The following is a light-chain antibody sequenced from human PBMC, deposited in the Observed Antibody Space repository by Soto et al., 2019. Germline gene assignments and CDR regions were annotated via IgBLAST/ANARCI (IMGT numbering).Light chain of an antibody. CDR1: SSDIGGYNS. CDR2: DVS. V-gene: IGLV2-14*01. J-gene: IGLJ1*01. Sequence: QSALTQPASVSGSPGQSLTISCTGTSSDIGGYNSVSWYQQHPGKAPKVIIYDVSHRRAGVSYRFSGSKSGNTASLTFSVLQTQDEADYYCSSYTSATTYVFGTGTKVTVL. CDR3: SSYTSATTYV.